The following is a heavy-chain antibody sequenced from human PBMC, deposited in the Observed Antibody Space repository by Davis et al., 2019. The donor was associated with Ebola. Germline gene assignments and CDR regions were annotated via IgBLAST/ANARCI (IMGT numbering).Heavy chain of an antibody. V-gene: IGHV3-73*01. CDR3: ARDGAAAGLFDY. CDR1: GFTFSGSA. D-gene: IGHD6-13*01. J-gene: IGHJ4*02. Sequence: GGSLRLSCAASGFTFSGSAMHWVRQASGKGLEWVGRIRSKANSYATAYAASVKGRFTISRDNAKNSLYLQMNSLRAEDTAVYYCARDGAAAGLFDYWGQGTLVTVSS. CDR2: IRSKANSYAT.